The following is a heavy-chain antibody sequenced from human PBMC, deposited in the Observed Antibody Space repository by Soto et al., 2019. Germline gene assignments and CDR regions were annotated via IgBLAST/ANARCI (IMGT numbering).Heavy chain of an antibody. CDR1: GYTFTSYY. V-gene: IGHV1-46*03. CDR2: INPSDGST. D-gene: IGHD3-16*01. CDR3: TRERGRFDP. Sequence: QVHLVQSGAEVKKPGASVTVSCKASGYTFTSYYIHWVRQAPGEGLEWVGIINPSDGSTTYSQKFQGRVTMTRDTYTSTVNMDLSSLQSDDTAVYYCTRERGRFDPWGQGTLVTVSS. J-gene: IGHJ5*02.